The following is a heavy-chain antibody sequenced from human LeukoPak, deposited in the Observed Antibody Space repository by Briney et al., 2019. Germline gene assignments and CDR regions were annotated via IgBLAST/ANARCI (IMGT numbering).Heavy chain of an antibody. J-gene: IGHJ4*02. CDR3: ARDRAVAAHFDY. CDR2: INSDGSST. V-gene: IGHV3-74*01. Sequence: PGGSLRLSCAASGFTFSNYWMHWVRQGPGKGLVWVSRINSDGSSTNYADSVEGRFTISRDNAKNTLYLQMNNLRVEDTAVYYCARDRAVAAHFDYWGQGTLVTVSS. CDR1: GFTFSNYW. D-gene: IGHD6-19*01.